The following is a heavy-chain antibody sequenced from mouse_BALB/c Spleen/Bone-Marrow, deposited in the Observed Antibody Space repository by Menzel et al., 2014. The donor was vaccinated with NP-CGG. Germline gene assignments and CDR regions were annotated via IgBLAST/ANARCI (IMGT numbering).Heavy chain of an antibody. CDR2: ISSSGST. CDR1: GLTFSSYA. CDR3: ARGDGGYYGFAY. V-gene: IGHV5-6-5*01. D-gene: IGHD1-1*01. Sequence: EVKLQESGGGLEKPGGSLKLSCAASGLTFSSYAMSWVRQTPAKTLEWVASISSSGSTYYPDSVKGRFTISIDNARNILCLQMSRLRSEDTAMYSGARGDGGYYGFAYWGEGTLVTVSA. J-gene: IGHJ3*01.